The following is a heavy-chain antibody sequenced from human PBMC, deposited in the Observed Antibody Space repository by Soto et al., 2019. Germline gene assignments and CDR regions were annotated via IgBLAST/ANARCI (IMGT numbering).Heavy chain of an antibody. CDR2: IYYSGST. CDR3: ASLGLGYDILTGYFNGNWFDP. Sequence: PSETLSLTCTVSGGSISSSSYYWGWIRQPPGKGLEWIGSIYYSGSTYYKPSLKSRVTISVDTSKNQFSLKLSSVTAADTAVYYCASLGLGYDILTGYFNGNWFDPWGQGTLVTVSS. V-gene: IGHV4-39*01. CDR1: GGSISSSSYY. D-gene: IGHD3-9*01. J-gene: IGHJ5*02.